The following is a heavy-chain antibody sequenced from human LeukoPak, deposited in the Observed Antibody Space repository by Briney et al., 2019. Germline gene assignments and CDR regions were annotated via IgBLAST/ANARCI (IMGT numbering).Heavy chain of an antibody. CDR2: IIPIFGTA. D-gene: IGHD3-22*01. CDR3: ASTDSSGYYDLVY. V-gene: IGHV1-69*13. CDR1: GGTFSSYA. J-gene: IGHJ4*02. Sequence: ASVKVSCKASGGTFSSYAISWVRLAPGQGLEWMGGIIPIFGTANYAQKFQGRVTITADESTSTAYMELSSLRSEDTAVYYCASTDSSGYYDLVYWGQGTLVTVSS.